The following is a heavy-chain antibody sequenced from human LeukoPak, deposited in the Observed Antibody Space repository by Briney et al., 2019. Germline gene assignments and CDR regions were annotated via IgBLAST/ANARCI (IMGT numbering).Heavy chain of an antibody. J-gene: IGHJ5*02. CDR3: ARASTRIQLWLRRFDP. CDR2: ISAYNGNT. Sequence: GASVKVSCKASGYTFTSYGISWVRQAPGQGLEWMGWISAYNGNTNYAQKLQGRVTMTTDTSTSTAYMELRSLRSDDTAVYYCARASTRIQLWLRRFDPWGQGTLVTVSS. CDR1: GYTFTSYG. V-gene: IGHV1-18*01. D-gene: IGHD5-18*01.